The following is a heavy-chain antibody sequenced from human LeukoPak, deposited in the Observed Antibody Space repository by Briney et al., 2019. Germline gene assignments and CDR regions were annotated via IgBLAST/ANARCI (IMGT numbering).Heavy chain of an antibody. D-gene: IGHD2-15*01. J-gene: IGHJ4*02. V-gene: IGHV4-34*01. CDR2: INQSGST. CDR1: GGSFGGYY. CDR3: ARPDCSGGSCYGRSDN. Sequence: SETLSLTCAVYGGSFGGYYWSWIRQPSGKGLEWLGEINQSGSTNYNPSLKSRVTISLDTSKRQFSLNLRSVTAADTAVYYCARPDCSGGSCYGRSDNWGQGTLVTVSS.